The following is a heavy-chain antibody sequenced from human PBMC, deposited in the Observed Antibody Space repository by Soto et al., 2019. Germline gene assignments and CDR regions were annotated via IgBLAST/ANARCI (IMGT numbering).Heavy chain of an antibody. CDR2: ISGSGGST. Sequence: GGSLRLSCAASGFTFSSYAMSWVRQAPGKGLEWVSAISGSGGSTYYADSVKGRFTISRDNSKNTLYLQMNSLRAEDTAVYYCAKGDIVVVPAAMWVLNLAPFDYWGQGTLVTVSS. CDR1: GFTFSSYA. V-gene: IGHV3-23*01. J-gene: IGHJ4*02. D-gene: IGHD2-2*01. CDR3: AKGDIVVVPAAMWVLNLAPFDY.